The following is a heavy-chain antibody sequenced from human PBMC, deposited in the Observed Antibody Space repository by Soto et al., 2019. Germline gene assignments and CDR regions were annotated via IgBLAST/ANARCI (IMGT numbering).Heavy chain of an antibody. J-gene: IGHJ4*02. CDR2: ISSSSSYI. Sequence: GGSRRLSCAASGFTFSSYSMNWVRQAPGKGLEWVSSISSSSSYIYYADSVKGRFTISRDNAKNSLYLQMNSLRAEDTAVYYCARDWEVCSSTSCYPTFDYWGQGTLVTVSS. CDR3: ARDWEVCSSTSCYPTFDY. D-gene: IGHD2-2*01. V-gene: IGHV3-21*01. CDR1: GFTFSSYS.